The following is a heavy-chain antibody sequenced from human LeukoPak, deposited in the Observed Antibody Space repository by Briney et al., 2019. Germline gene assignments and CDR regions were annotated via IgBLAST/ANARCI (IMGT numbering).Heavy chain of an antibody. J-gene: IGHJ4*02. CDR3: ARTMGLGPGGHFDY. D-gene: IGHD3-16*01. CDR1: GGSISSYY. Sequence: SETLSLTCTVSGGSISSYYWSWIRQPPGKGLEWIGYIYTSGSTNYNPSLKSRVTISVDTSKNQFSLKLSSVTAADTAVYYCARTMGLGPGGHFDYWGQGTLVTVSA. CDR2: IYTSGST. V-gene: IGHV4-4*09.